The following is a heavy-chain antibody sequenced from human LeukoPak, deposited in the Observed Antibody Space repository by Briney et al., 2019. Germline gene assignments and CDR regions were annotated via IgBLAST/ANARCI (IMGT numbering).Heavy chain of an antibody. V-gene: IGHV3-21*01. CDR2: ISSSSSSI. D-gene: IGHD2-15*01. CDR1: RLTFSGYS. CDR3: ARANPPGISFFEY. Sequence: GGSLRLSCAASRLTFSGYSMNWVRQAPGKGLEWVSSISSSSSSIYYADSVKGRFTISRDNAENSLYLQMNSLRAEDTAVYYCARANPPGISFFEYWGQGTLVTVSS. J-gene: IGHJ4*02.